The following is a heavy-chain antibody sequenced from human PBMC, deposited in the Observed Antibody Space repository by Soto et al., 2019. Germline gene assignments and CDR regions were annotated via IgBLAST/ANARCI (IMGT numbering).Heavy chain of an antibody. J-gene: IGHJ4*02. Sequence: ASVKVSCKASGYTFTSHAMHWVRQAPGQRLEWMGWINAGNGNTKYSQKFQGRVTITRDTSASTAYMELSSLRSEDTAVYYCARAVAVPADFDYWGQGTLVTVSS. D-gene: IGHD6-19*01. CDR1: GYTFTSHA. V-gene: IGHV1-3*01. CDR2: INAGNGNT. CDR3: ARAVAVPADFDY.